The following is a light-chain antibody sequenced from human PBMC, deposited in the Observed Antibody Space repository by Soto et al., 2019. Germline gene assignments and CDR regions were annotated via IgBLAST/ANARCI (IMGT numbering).Light chain of an antibody. CDR3: SSYTSSSTRV. CDR2: DVS. J-gene: IGLJ2*01. Sequence: QSALTQPASVSGSPGQSITISCTGTSSDVGVYNYVSWYQQHPGKAPILMIYDVSNRPSGVSNRFSGSKSGNTASLTISGLQAEDEADYYCSSYTSSSTRVFGGGTKLTVL. CDR1: SSDVGVYNY. V-gene: IGLV2-14*01.